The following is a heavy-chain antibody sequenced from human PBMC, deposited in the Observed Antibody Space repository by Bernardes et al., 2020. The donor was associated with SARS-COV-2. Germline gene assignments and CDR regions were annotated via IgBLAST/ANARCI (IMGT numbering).Heavy chain of an antibody. Sequence: GGSLRLSCTASGFTFGDYAMSWVRQAPGKGLEWVGFIRSKAYGGTTEYAASVKGRFTISRDDSKSIAYLQMNSLKTEDTAVYYCTRDEVATSYYYYYGMDVWGQGTTVTVSS. V-gene: IGHV3-49*04. J-gene: IGHJ6*02. CDR2: IRSKAYGGTT. D-gene: IGHD5-12*01. CDR3: TRDEVATSYYYYYGMDV. CDR1: GFTFGDYA.